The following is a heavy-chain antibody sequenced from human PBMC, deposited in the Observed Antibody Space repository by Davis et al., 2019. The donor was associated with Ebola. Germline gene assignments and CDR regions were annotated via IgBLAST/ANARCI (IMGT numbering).Heavy chain of an antibody. CDR2: ISAYNGNT. D-gene: IGHD3-16*02. CDR3: ARDWGAHSQLEARYRYYYYGMDV. CDR1: GYTFTSYG. J-gene: IGHJ6*02. V-gene: IGHV1-18*01. Sequence: ASSVKVSCKASGYTFTSYGISWVRQAPGQGLEWMGWISAYNGNTNYAQKLQGRVTMTTDTSTSTAYMELRSLRSDDTAVYYCARDWGAHSQLEARYRYYYYGMDVWGQGTTVTVSS.